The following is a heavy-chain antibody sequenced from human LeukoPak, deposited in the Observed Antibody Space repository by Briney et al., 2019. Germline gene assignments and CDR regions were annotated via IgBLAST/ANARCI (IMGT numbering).Heavy chain of an antibody. D-gene: IGHD5-12*01. Sequence: SGGSLRLSCAASGFSFSSYDMHWVRQAPGKGLEWVAVVSYDGGNKYYAESVKGRFTISRDNSKNTLYLQLNSLRPEDTAVYYCAKDFRGYSDYWGQGTLVTVSS. J-gene: IGHJ4*02. CDR3: AKDFRGYSDY. V-gene: IGHV3-30*18. CDR2: VSYDGGNK. CDR1: GFSFSSYD.